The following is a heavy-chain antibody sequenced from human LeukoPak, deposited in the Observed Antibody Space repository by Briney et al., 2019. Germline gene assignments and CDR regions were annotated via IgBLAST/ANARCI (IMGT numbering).Heavy chain of an antibody. D-gene: IGHD6-13*01. J-gene: IGHJ5*02. Sequence: SETLSLTCSGSGGSLSHYFWIWIRQPPGQGLEWIGYIYYNRNTNYNPSLKSRVIISLATSKKQFSLEVTSVNGADAAVYYCATHASSRDWFDPWGQGTLVTVS. CDR2: IYYNRNT. V-gene: IGHV4-59*08. CDR1: GGSLSHYF. CDR3: ATHASSRDWFDP.